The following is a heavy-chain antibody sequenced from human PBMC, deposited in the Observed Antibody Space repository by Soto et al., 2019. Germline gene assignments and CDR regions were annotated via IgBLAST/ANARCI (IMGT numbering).Heavy chain of an antibody. CDR2: IKQDGVEK. D-gene: IGHD3-22*01. V-gene: IGHV3-7*01. Sequence: PVGSLRLSCAVSGFTFSSYWMSCVRQAPGKGPEWVANIKQDGVEKYYVDSVKGRFSIARDNAKNSLYLQMNSLRAEDTAVYYCARSRYDDSSAYLTFDYWGQGTLVTVSS. J-gene: IGHJ4*02. CDR3: ARSRYDDSSAYLTFDY. CDR1: GFTFSSYW.